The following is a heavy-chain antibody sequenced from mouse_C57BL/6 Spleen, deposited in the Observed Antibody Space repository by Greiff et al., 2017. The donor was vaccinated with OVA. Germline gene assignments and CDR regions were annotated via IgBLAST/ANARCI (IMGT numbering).Heavy chain of an antibody. CDR1: GYTFTSYW. CDR3: ARSGDGYYVGYFDY. J-gene: IGHJ2*01. CDR2: IDPSDSYT. D-gene: IGHD2-3*01. Sequence: VQLQQPGAELVMPGASVKLSCKASGYTFTSYWMHWVKQRPGQGLEWIGEIDPSDSYTNYNQKFKGKSTLTVDKSSSTAYMQLSSLTSEDSAVYYGARSGDGYYVGYFDYWGQGTTLTVSS. V-gene: IGHV1-69*01.